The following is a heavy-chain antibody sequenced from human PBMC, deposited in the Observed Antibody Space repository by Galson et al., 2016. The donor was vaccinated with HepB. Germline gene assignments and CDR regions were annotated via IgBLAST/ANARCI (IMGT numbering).Heavy chain of an antibody. J-gene: IGHJ4*02. CDR3: SSRDFTHYGVDY. D-gene: IGHD3-16*01. CDR2: IRSKTHSSAT. Sequence: SLRLSCAASGFSINTYWMHWVRQAPGKGLEWVGRIRSKTHSSATAYATSVEGRFTISRGDSKNTTYLLMNSLKTEDTAVYYCSSRDFTHYGVDYWGLGTLVIVSS. V-gene: IGHV3-73*01. CDR1: GFSINTYW.